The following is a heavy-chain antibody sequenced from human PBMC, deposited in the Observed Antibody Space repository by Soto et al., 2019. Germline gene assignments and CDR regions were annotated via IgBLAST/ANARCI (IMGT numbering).Heavy chain of an antibody. V-gene: IGHV4-59*08. CDR2: IYYSGSP. J-gene: IGHJ2*01. D-gene: IGHD5-18*01. CDR1: GGSISSYY. Sequence: QVQLQESGPGLVKPSETLSLTCTVSGGSISSYYWSWIRQPPGKGLEWIGYIYYSGSPNYNPSLKSRVTISVDTSKNQFSLKLSSVTAADTAVYYCARHGGYSYDRWYFDLWGRGTLVTVSS. CDR3: ARHGGYSYDRWYFDL.